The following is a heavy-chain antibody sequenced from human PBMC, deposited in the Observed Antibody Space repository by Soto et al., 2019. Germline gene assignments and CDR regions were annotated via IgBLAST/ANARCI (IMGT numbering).Heavy chain of an antibody. CDR1: GYTFTSYG. Sequence: QVQLVQSGAEVKKPGASVKVSCKASGYTFTSYGISWVRQAPGQGLEWMGWISAYNGNTNYAQKLQGRVTMTTDTSTSTADMELRSLRSDDTAVYYCARDHGSGSYYVDGFDYWGQGTLVTVSS. CDR2: ISAYNGNT. V-gene: IGHV1-18*01. D-gene: IGHD1-26*01. J-gene: IGHJ4*02. CDR3: ARDHGSGSYYVDGFDY.